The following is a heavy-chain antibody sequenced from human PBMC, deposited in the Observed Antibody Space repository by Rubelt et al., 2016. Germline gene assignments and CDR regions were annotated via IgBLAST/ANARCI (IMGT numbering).Heavy chain of an antibody. CDR2: SHYIGTT. Sequence: GWIRRPPGMGLEWIGYSHYIGTTNYIPSLRSRVTMSVATSQNQVSLRLTAVPAADTAVYYCAGRTAASGTFYHWGQGTLVTVSS. V-gene: IGHV4-59*08. J-gene: IGHJ4*02. CDR3: AGRTAASGTFYH. D-gene: IGHD1/OR15-1a*01.